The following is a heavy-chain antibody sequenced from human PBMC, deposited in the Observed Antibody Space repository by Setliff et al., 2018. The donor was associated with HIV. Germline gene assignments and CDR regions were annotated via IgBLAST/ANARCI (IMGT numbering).Heavy chain of an antibody. Sequence: ASVKVSCKASGFSFSRHYMHWVRQAPGEGLEWVAMINPSDGIPSYAQKFQDRVVVTRDTSRSIVYMELSSLLSEDTAVYFCTRAFPPMIPSAFDIWGLGTLVTVSS. V-gene: IGHV1-46*01. J-gene: IGHJ3*02. D-gene: IGHD3-22*01. CDR1: GFSFSRHY. CDR2: INPSDGIP. CDR3: TRAFPPMIPSAFDI.